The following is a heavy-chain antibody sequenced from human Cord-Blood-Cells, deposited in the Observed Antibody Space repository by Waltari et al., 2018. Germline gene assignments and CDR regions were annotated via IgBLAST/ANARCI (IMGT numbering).Heavy chain of an antibody. CDR2: IYHSGGT. J-gene: IGHJ5*02. CDR3: ARGLNWFDP. Sequence: QVQLQESGPGLVKPSETLSLTCAVSGYSISSGYYWGWIRQPPGKGLEWIGSIYHSGGTCYNPSLKSRVTISVDTSKNQFSLKLSSVTAADTAVYYCARGLNWFDPWGQGTLVTVSS. V-gene: IGHV4-38-2*01. CDR1: GYSISSGYY.